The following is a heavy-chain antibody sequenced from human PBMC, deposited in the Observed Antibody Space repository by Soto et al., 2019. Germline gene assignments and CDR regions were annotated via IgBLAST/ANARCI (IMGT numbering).Heavy chain of an antibody. CDR2: ISGNGDRT. CDR3: AKESSRWYMGDS. CDR1: GFTLSTYA. D-gene: IGHD6-19*01. J-gene: IGHJ4*02. Sequence: EVQLLESGGGLVQPGGSLSLSCAASGFTLSTYAMSWGRQAPGKGLEWVSTISGNGDRTYYADSVKGRFTISRDNPKNTVYLQMNILRADDTSLYYCAKESSRWYMGDSWGQGTLVTVSS. V-gene: IGHV3-23*01.